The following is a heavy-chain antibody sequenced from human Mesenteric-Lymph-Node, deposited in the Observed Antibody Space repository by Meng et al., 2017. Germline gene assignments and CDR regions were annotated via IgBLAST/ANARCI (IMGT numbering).Heavy chain of an antibody. CDR1: GYTFTSYD. V-gene: IGHV1-18*01. J-gene: IGHJ4*02. Sequence: ASVKVSCKASGYTFTSYDINWVRQATGQGLEWMGWISPYNGNTNYAQKFQGRITMTTDTSTTTAYMELRSLRSDDTAVYYCARKPGGVALDYWGRGTLVTVSS. CDR3: ARKPGGVALDY. CDR2: ISPYNGNT. D-gene: IGHD3-10*01.